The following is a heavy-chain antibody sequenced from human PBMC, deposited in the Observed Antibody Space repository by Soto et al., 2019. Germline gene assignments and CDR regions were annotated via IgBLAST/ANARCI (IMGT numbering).Heavy chain of an antibody. CDR3: ARQPVSATGKFFFYHYGLDV. D-gene: IGHD3-9*01. J-gene: IGHJ6*02. CDR1: GDSFNDYF. Sequence: QVQLHQWGAGLLKPSETLSLTCAVYGDSFNDYFWSWIRQPPGKGLEWIGEIHQRGRTHYNPSLKSRVAISVDTSKNQFSLRLNSVTAADTAVYYCARQPVSATGKFFFYHYGLDVWGQGTTVTVSS. V-gene: IGHV4-34*01. CDR2: IHQRGRT.